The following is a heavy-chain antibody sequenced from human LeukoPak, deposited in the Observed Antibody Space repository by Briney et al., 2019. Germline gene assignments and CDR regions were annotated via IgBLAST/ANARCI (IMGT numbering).Heavy chain of an antibody. D-gene: IGHD6-13*01. CDR2: INPNGGST. Sequence: GSVKVSCKASGYTFTSNYVHWVRQAPGQGLEWMGVINPNGGSTRYAQEVQCRVTMTRDTSTSTVYMELSSLTSDDTAVYYCARAAIAAESPLHWGQGTLVTVSS. CDR3: ARAAIAAESPLH. CDR1: GYTFTSNY. V-gene: IGHV1-46*01. J-gene: IGHJ4*02.